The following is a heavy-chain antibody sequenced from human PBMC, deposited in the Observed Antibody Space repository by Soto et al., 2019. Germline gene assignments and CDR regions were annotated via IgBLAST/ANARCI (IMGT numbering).Heavy chain of an antibody. CDR2: IYYSGST. V-gene: IGHV4-39*01. Sequence: SETLSLTCTVSGGSISSSSYYWGWIRQPPGKGLEWIGSIYYSGSTYYNPSLKSRVTISVDTSKNQFSLKLSSVTAADTAVYYCASAYSTPSFDPWGQGTLVTVSS. D-gene: IGHD4-4*01. CDR1: GGSISSSSYY. J-gene: IGHJ5*02. CDR3: ASAYSTPSFDP.